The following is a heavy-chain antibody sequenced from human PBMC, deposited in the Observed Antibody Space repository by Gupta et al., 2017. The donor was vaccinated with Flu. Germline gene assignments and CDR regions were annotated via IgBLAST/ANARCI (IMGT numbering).Heavy chain of an antibody. D-gene: IGHD3-3*01. J-gene: IGHJ4*02. Sequence: YAMSWVRQARGRGLEWVSGISGSGGKTYYADSSRGRFTISRDTSKNTLYLQLNSLRAEDTAIYYCAKDFFWSGYYATFFDHWGQGTLVTVSS. V-gene: IGHV3-23*01. CDR2: ISGSGGKT. CDR1: YA. CDR3: AKDFFWSGYYATFFDH.